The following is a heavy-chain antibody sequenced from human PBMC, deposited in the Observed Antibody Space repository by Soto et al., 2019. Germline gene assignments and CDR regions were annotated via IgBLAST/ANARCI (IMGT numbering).Heavy chain of an antibody. Sequence: QVQLVQSGAEVMKPGSSVKVSCKASGGTFSSYAISWVRQAPGQGLEWMGGIIPIFGTANYAQKYQGRVTITADESTSTAYVELSSLRSEDTAVYYCARPYYDSSGYLDYWGQGTLVTVSS. CDR1: GGTFSSYA. CDR2: IIPIFGTA. V-gene: IGHV1-69*01. CDR3: ARPYYDSSGYLDY. J-gene: IGHJ4*02. D-gene: IGHD3-22*01.